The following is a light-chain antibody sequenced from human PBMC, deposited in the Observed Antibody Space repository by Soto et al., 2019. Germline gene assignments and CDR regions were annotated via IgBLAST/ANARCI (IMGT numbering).Light chain of an antibody. V-gene: IGLV2-14*01. Sequence: QSALTQPASVSGSPGQSITISCTGXSSXVGGFNYVSWYQQHPGKAPKLLIFDVYSRPSGISNRFSGSKSGNTASLTISGLQAEDEADYYCSSYTTSSSYVFGAGTKVTVL. CDR2: DVY. J-gene: IGLJ1*01. CDR1: SSXVGGFNY. CDR3: SSYTTSSSYV.